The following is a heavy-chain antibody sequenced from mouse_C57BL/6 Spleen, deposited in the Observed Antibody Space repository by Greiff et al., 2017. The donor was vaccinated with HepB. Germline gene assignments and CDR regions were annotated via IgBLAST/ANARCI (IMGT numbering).Heavy chain of an antibody. CDR1: GYTFTSYG. D-gene: IGHD2-5*01. V-gene: IGHV1-81*01. Sequence: QVQLKESGAELARPGASVKLSCKASGYTFTSYGISWVKQRTGQGLEWIGEIYPRSGNTYYNEKFKGKATLTADKSSSTAYMELRSLTSEDSAVYFCARFSYSNHYFDYWGQGTTLTVSS. CDR3: ARFSYSNHYFDY. J-gene: IGHJ2*01. CDR2: IYPRSGNT.